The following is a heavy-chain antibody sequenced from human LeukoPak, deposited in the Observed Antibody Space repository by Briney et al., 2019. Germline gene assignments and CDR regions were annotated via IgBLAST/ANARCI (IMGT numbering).Heavy chain of an antibody. CDR2: IYHSGST. CDR1: GYSISSGYY. J-gene: IGHJ4*02. CDR3: ARVWIGRGSSSIYFDY. Sequence: KPSETLSLTCTVSGYSISSGYYWGWIRQPPGKGLEWIGSIYHSGSTYYNPSLKSRVTISVDTSKNQFSLKLSSVTAADTAMYYCARVWIGRGSSSIYFDYWGQGTLVTVSS. D-gene: IGHD6-6*01. V-gene: IGHV4-38-2*02.